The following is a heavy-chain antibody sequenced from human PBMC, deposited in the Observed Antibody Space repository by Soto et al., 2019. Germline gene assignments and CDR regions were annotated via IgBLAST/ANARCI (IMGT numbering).Heavy chain of an antibody. CDR3: ASDGLACSGGSCPEDI. CDR2: ISYDGSNK. V-gene: IGHV3-30-3*01. CDR1: GFTFSSYA. Sequence: QVQLVESGGGVVQPGRSLRLSCAASGFTFSSYAMHWVRQAPGKGLEWVAVISYDGSNKYYADSVKGRFTISRDNSKNSLDLQINSVRAEDTAVYYCASDGLACSGGSCPEDIWGQGTMVTVAS. J-gene: IGHJ3*02. D-gene: IGHD2-15*01.